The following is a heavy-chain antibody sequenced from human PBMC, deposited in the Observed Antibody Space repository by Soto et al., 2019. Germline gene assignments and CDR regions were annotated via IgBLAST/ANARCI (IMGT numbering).Heavy chain of an antibody. Sequence: EVQLVESGGGLVQPGGSLRLSCAASGFTFSSYDMNWVRQAPGKGLEWVSYITSSSRTIYYADSVRGRFTISRDNAKSSLYLQMNSLRDEDTAVYYCASIRPGTVTTLDYWGHGTLVTVSS. V-gene: IGHV3-48*02. D-gene: IGHD4-4*01. CDR2: ITSSSRTI. J-gene: IGHJ4*01. CDR3: ASIRPGTVTTLDY. CDR1: GFTFSSYD.